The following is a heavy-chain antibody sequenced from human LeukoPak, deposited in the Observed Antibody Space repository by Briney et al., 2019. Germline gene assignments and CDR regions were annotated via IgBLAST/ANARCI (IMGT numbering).Heavy chain of an antibody. Sequence: SQTLSLTCAISGDSVSSNSAAWHWIRQSPSRGLRWRERTYYRSKWYNDYAVSVKSRITINPDTSKNQFSLRLNSVTAADTAVYYCARAYHYDILTDYYKAPFDYWGQGTLVTVSS. CDR1: GDSVSSNSAA. CDR3: ARAYHYDILTDYYKAPFDY. D-gene: IGHD3-9*01. CDR2: TYYRSKWYN. V-gene: IGHV6-1*01. J-gene: IGHJ4*02.